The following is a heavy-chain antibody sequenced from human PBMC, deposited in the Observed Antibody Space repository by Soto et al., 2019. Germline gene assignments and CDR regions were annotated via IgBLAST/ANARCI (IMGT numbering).Heavy chain of an antibody. CDR3: ARDLKIFYYYGMDV. D-gene: IGHD3-3*01. V-gene: IGHV3-33*01. J-gene: IGHJ6*02. CDR2: IWYDGSNK. CDR1: GFTFSSYG. Sequence: GGSLRLSCAASGFTFSSYGMHWVRQAPGKGLEWVAVIWYDGSNKYYADSVKGRFTISRDNSKNTLYLQMNSLRAEDTAVYYCARDLKIFYYYGMDVWGQGTTVTVSS.